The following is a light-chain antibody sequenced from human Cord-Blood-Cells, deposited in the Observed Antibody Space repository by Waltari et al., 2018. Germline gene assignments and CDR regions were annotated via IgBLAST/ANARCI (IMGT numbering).Light chain of an antibody. V-gene: IGKV3-11*01. CDR3: QQRSNTYT. CDR2: DAS. J-gene: IGKJ2*01. CDR1: QSVSSY. Sequence: ELVLTQSPAPLSLSQGERATLSCRASQSVSSYLAWYQQKPGQAPRLLIYDASNRATGIPARFSGSGSGTDFTLTISSLEPEDFAVYYCQQRSNTYTFGQGTKLEIK.